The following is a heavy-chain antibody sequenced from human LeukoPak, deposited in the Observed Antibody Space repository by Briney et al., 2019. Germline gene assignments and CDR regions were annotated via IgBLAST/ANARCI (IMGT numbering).Heavy chain of an antibody. CDR2: ISYDGSNK. CDR1: GFTFSSYG. CDR3: ARDHLSHSSSGYYGMDV. Sequence: GGSLRLSCAASGFTFSSYGMHWVRQAPGKGLEWVAVISYDGSNKYYADSVKGRFTISRDNSKNTLYLQMNSLRAEDTAVYYCARDHLSHSSSGYYGMDVWGQGTTVTVSS. D-gene: IGHD6-6*01. V-gene: IGHV3-30*03. J-gene: IGHJ6*02.